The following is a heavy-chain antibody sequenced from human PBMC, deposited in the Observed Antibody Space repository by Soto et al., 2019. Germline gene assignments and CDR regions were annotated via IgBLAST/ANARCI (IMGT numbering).Heavy chain of an antibody. V-gene: IGHV5-51*01. Sequence: GESLKISCKGSGYRFTSYGIAWVRQMPGKGLEWMGIIYPGDSDARYSPSFQGQVTISVDKSISTAYLQWSSLKASDTAIYYCARQLGHDYINNWFDPWGQGTLVTVSS. CDR1: GYRFTSYG. D-gene: IGHD4-4*01. J-gene: IGHJ5*02. CDR2: IYPGDSDA. CDR3: ARQLGHDYINNWFDP.